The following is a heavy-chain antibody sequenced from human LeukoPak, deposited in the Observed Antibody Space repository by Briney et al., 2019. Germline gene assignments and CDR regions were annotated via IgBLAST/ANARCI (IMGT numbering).Heavy chain of an antibody. Sequence: GGSLRLSCAASGFTFSSYSMNWVRQAPGKGLEWVSSISSSSSYIYYADSVKGRFTISRDNAKNSLYLQMNSLRAEDTAVYYCARGFWSGYYFDYWGQGTLVTVSS. CDR3: ARGFWSGYYFDY. D-gene: IGHD3-3*01. J-gene: IGHJ4*02. V-gene: IGHV3-21*01. CDR2: ISSSSSYI. CDR1: GFTFSSYS.